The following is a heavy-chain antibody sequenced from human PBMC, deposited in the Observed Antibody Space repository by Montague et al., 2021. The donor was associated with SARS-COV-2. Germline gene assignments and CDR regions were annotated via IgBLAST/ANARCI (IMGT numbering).Heavy chain of an antibody. D-gene: IGHD2-2*01. CDR1: GGSIGTNY. CDR3: ARSRFVVVPAAMSFGHSYFDP. Sequence: SETLSLTCSVSGGSIGTNYWSWIRQPPGGGLEWIGYAYHNGRTNYNPSLRGRVTMSPDTSKNQFSLNVTSVTAADTAVYHCARSRFVVVPAAMSFGHSYFDPWGQGRLATVSS. V-gene: IGHV4-59*01. J-gene: IGHJ5*02. CDR2: AYHNGRT.